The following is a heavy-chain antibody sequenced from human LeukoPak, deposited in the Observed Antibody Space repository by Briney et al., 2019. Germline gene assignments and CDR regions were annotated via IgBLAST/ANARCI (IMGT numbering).Heavy chain of an antibody. D-gene: IGHD6-6*01. CDR2: ISDDGRDT. V-gene: IGHV3-30*04. J-gene: IGHJ6*03. Sequence: GGSLRLSCEASGVTFSTFPMHWVRQTPDKRLGWVAVISDDGRDTYYADSVKGRFTISRDNSKNTLYLQMNSLSPEDTAVVYCARVGRVSIYPSYMDVWGKGTTVTVSS. CDR3: ARVGRVSIYPSYMDV. CDR1: GVTFSTFP.